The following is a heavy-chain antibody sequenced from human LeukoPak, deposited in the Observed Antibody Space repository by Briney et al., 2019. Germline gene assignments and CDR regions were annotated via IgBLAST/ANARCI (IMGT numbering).Heavy chain of an antibody. CDR1: GFTFSSYA. CDR3: ARVARGFRSYRHLYYFDY. D-gene: IGHD3-16*02. V-gene: IGHV3-30-3*01. CDR2: ISYDGSNK. J-gene: IGHJ4*02. Sequence: PGGSLRLSCTASGFTFSSYAMHWVRQAPGKGLEWVAVISYDGSNKYYADSVKGRFTISRDNAKNSLYLQMNSLRAEDTAVYYCARVARGFRSYRHLYYFDYWGQGTLVTVSS.